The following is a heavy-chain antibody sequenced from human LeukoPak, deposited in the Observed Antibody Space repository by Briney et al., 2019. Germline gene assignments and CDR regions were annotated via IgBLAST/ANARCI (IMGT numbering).Heavy chain of an antibody. CDR2: ISEAI. Sequence: GGSLRLSCIASGFVFSRDNMNWVRRAPGKGLEWVAHISEAIYYADSVQGRFTISRDNAKNSLYLQMSNLRAEDTAMYYCVREVGRPKTFYFDSWDRGTPVTVSS. D-gene: IGHD3-16*01. CDR3: VREVGRPKTFYFDS. V-gene: IGHV3-48*04. CDR1: GFVFSRDN. J-gene: IGHJ4*02.